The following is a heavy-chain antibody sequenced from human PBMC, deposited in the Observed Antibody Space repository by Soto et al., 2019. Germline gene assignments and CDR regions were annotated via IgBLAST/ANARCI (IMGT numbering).Heavy chain of an antibody. D-gene: IGHD4-17*01. CDR1: GYTFTSYG. J-gene: IGHJ6*02. CDR2: ISAYNGNT. V-gene: IGHV1-18*04. CDR3: ARDHDYGDYVLVYYYGMDV. Sequence: EASVKVSCKASGYTFTSYGISWVRQAPGQGLEWMGWISAYNGNTNYAQKLQGRVTMTTDTSTSTAYMELRSLRSDDTAVYYCARDHDYGDYVLVYYYGMDVWGQGTAVTVSS.